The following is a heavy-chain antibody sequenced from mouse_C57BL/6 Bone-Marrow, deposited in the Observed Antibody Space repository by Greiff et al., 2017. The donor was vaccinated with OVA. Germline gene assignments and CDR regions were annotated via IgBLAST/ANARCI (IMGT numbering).Heavy chain of an antibody. CDR1: GYTFTSYG. Sequence: QVQLKESGAELARPGASVKLSCKASGYTFTSYGISWVKQRTGQGLEWIGEIYPRSGNTYYNEKFKGKATLTADKSSSTAYMELRSLTSEDSAVYFCARDGNYLYWYFDVWGTGTTVTGSS. V-gene: IGHV1-81*01. CDR3: ARDGNYLYWYFDV. D-gene: IGHD2-1*01. J-gene: IGHJ1*03. CDR2: IYPRSGNT.